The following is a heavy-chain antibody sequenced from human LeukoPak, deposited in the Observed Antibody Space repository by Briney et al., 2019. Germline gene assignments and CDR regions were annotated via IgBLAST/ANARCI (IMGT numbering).Heavy chain of an antibody. Sequence: AESPKISCKGSGYTFTSYWIAWVRQMPRKGLEWMGIIYPSDSDTRYSPSFQGQVTISADRSISTAYLQWSSLKASDTAMYYCARQGEYCSGGSCSLRHFDYWGQGTLVTVSS. CDR2: IYPSDSDT. CDR3: ARQGEYCSGGSCSLRHFDY. CDR1: GYTFTSYW. D-gene: IGHD2-15*01. J-gene: IGHJ4*02. V-gene: IGHV5-51*01.